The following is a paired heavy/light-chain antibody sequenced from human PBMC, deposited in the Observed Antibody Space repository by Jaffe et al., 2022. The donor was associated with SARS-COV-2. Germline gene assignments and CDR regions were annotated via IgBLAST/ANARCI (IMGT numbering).Light chain of an antibody. CDR1: QSIGSW. V-gene: IGKV1-5*03. CDR2: KAS. J-gene: IGKJ1*01. Sequence: DIQMTQSPSTLSASVGDRVTITCRASQSIGSWLAWYQQKPGKAPKLLIFKASSLESGVPSRFSGSEAGTEFTLTISSLQPDDFATYYCQQYASDSTFGQGTKVEIK. CDR3: QQYASDST.
Heavy chain of an antibody. V-gene: IGHV1-46*04. CDR2: IYPGGGST. CDR3: ARGQMTTAGRHSYLGY. CDR1: GYTFTSFY. J-gene: IGHJ4*02. Sequence: QVQLVQSGAEVKKPGASVKVSCRASGYTFTSFYVHWVRQAPGQGLEWMAVIYPGGGSTTYAQDLQGRVTVTRDTSTSTIYMELSSLISEDTAIYYCARGQMTTAGRHSYLGYWGQGTLVTVSS. D-gene: IGHD6-13*01.